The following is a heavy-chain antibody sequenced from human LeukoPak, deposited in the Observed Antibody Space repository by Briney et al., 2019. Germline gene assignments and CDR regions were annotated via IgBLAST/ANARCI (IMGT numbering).Heavy chain of an antibody. CDR2: ISAYNGNT. V-gene: IGHV1-18*01. Sequence: ASVKVSCKASGYTFTSYGISWVRQAPGQGLERMGWISAYNGNTNYAQKLQGRVTMTTDTSTSTAYMELRSLRSDDTAVYYCARPDAPLGGLSDYYYGVDVWGQGTTVTVSS. J-gene: IGHJ6*02. CDR3: ARPDAPLGGLSDYYYGVDV. CDR1: GYTFTSYG. D-gene: IGHD4-23*01.